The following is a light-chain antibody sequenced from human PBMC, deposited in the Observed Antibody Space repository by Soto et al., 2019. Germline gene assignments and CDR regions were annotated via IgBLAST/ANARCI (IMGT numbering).Light chain of an antibody. CDR3: QQFNTSPWT. CDR1: QNINNY. Sequence: DIQINQSASALSAHVRDRVTITCQASQNINNYLNWYQQKPGRAPKLLIYDASNLEAGVPSRFRGSGSGTEYTLTISSLQPDDFATYYCQQFNTSPWTFGQGTKVDI. V-gene: IGKV1-33*01. CDR2: DAS. J-gene: IGKJ1*01.